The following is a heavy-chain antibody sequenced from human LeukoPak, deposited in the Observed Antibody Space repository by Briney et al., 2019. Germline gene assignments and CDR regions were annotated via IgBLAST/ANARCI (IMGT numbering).Heavy chain of an antibody. J-gene: IGHJ6*03. CDR3: ARGAGVRYFDWLPSWGYYMDV. CDR2: IIPIFGTA. Sequence: GASVKVSCKAPGGTFSSYAISWVRQAPGQGLEWMGGIIPIFGTANYAQKFQGRVTITADKSTSTAYMELSSLRSEDTAVYYCARGAGVRYFDWLPSWGYYMDVWGKGTTVTVSS. D-gene: IGHD3-9*01. V-gene: IGHV1-69*06. CDR1: GGTFSSYA.